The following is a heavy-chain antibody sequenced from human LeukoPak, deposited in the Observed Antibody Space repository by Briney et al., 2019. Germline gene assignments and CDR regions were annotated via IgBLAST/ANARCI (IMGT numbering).Heavy chain of an antibody. CDR2: ISYNGRRK. Sequence: GGSLRLSCVGSGFSFSGYAIHWVRQAPGKGLEWVALISYNGRRKEYADSVKGRFTIDRDNSKKTVYLQMNSLRPDDTAIYFCARQEARNYYYEGLDYWGPGTLVTVSS. CDR3: ARQEARNYYYEGLDY. V-gene: IGHV3-30*04. D-gene: IGHD3-22*01. J-gene: IGHJ4*02. CDR1: GFSFSGYA.